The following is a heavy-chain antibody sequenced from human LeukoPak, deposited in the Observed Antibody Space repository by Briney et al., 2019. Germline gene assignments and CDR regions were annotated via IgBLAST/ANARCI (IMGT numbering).Heavy chain of an antibody. CDR2: ISYDGSHI. CDR3: ARDRSNSWTFDY. J-gene: IGHJ4*02. V-gene: IGHV3-30*03. CDR1: GFTVNGYG. D-gene: IGHD6-13*01. Sequence: PGRSLRLSCAASGFTVNGYGMHWVRQAPGKGLEWMAVISYDGSHIYYADSVKGRFTISRDSSKNTLYLQMNSLRTDDTAVYYCARDRSNSWTFDYWGQGTLVTVSS.